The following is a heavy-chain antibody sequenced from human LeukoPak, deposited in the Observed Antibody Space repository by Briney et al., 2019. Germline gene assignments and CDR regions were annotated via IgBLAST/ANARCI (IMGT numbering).Heavy chain of an antibody. J-gene: IGHJ4*02. CDR1: QFTFSSYV. D-gene: IGHD3-10*01. CDR3: NVIGDYGSGSYRVWVDY. Sequence: GGSLRLSCAGSQFTFSSYVMHWVRQAPGKGLEWVAVISSDGSDTYYVDSVKGRFTISRDNSKNTLYLQMNSLKTEDTAVYYCNVIGDYGSGSYRVWVDYWGQGTLVTVSS. CDR2: ISSDGSDT. V-gene: IGHV3-33*08.